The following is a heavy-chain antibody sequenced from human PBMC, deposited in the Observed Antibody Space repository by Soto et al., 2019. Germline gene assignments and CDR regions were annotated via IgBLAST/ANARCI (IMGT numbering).Heavy chain of an antibody. CDR3: ASPTEGGTAYYYDGMDV. CDR1: GGTFSSYA. J-gene: IGHJ6*02. V-gene: IGHV1-69*12. CDR2: IIPNVGTA. Sequence: QVQLVQSGAEVKKPGSSVKVSCKASGGTFSSYAISWVRQAPGQGIEWMGGIIPNVGTADYAQTFQDRVTITADESTSTAYLELSSLRSEDTAVYYCASPTEGGTAYYYDGMDVWGQGNTVTVSS. D-gene: IGHD3-16*01.